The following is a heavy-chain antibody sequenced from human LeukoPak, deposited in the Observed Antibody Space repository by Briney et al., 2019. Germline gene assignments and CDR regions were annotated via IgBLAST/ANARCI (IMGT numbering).Heavy chain of an antibody. V-gene: IGHV1-18*04. J-gene: IGHJ4*02. CDR1: GYTFTGYY. Sequence: GASVKVSCKVSGYTFTGYYLHWLRQAPGQGLEWMGWISAYNGNTNYAQKLQGRVTMTTDTSTSTAYMELRSLRSDDTAVYYCARVDYGGNSDWGQGTLVTVSS. D-gene: IGHD4-23*01. CDR3: ARVDYGGNSD. CDR2: ISAYNGNT.